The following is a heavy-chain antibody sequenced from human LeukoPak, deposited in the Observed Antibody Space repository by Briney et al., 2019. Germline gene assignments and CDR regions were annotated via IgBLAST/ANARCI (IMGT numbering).Heavy chain of an antibody. V-gene: IGHV3-23*01. CDR3: AQMVRGVPFDY. J-gene: IGHJ4*02. CDR1: GFTFSSYA. D-gene: IGHD3-10*01. Sequence: GGSLRLSCAASGFTFSSYAMSWVRQAPGKGLEWVSAISGSGGTTYYADSVRGRFTISRDNSKNTVYLQMNSLRAEDTAVYYCAQMVRGVPFDYWGQGTLVTVSS. CDR2: ISGSGGTT.